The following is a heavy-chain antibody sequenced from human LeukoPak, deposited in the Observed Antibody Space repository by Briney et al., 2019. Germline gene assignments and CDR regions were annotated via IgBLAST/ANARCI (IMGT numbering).Heavy chain of an antibody. V-gene: IGHV4-39*07. D-gene: IGHD4-17*01. J-gene: IGHJ4*02. CDR2: IYYSGST. CDR1: GGSISSSSYY. Sequence: SETLSLTCTVSGGSISSSSYYWGWIRQPPGKGLEWIGSIYYSGSTYYNPSLKSRVTISVDTSKNQFSLKLTSVTAADTAVYYCARGDYADYWGQGTLVTVSS. CDR3: ARGDYADY.